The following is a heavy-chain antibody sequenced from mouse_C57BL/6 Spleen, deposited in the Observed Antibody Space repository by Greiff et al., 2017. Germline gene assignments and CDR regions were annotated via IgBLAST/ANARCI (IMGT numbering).Heavy chain of an antibody. CDR3: AGGHYYGSLDY. Sequence: QVQLQQSGAELVRPGTSVKVSCKASGYAFTNYLIEWVKQRPGQGLEWIGVINPGSGGTNYNEKFKGKATLTADKSSSTAYMQLSSLTSEDSAVYFCAGGHYYGSLDYWGQGTTLTVSS. CDR1: GYAFTNYL. J-gene: IGHJ2*01. CDR2: INPGSGGT. V-gene: IGHV1-54*01. D-gene: IGHD1-1*01.